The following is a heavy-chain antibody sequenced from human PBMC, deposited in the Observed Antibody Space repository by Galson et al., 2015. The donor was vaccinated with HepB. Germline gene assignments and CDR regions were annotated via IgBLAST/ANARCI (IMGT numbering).Heavy chain of an antibody. Sequence: SLRLSCAASGFTFSTSAMHWVRQAPGKGLEWVALISYDGSNKYYADPVKGRFTISRDNSKNTLYLQMNSLRAEDTAVYHCARLYGGPWLPKPPPDYWGQGTLVTVSS. D-gene: IGHD1-14*01. V-gene: IGHV3-30-3*01. CDR1: GFTFSTSA. CDR2: ISYDGSNK. J-gene: IGHJ4*02. CDR3: ARLYGGPWLPKPPPDY.